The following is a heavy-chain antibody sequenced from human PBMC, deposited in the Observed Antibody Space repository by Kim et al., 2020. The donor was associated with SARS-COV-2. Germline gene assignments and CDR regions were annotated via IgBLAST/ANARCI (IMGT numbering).Heavy chain of an antibody. Sequence: GGSLRLSCAASGFTFSTYDMFWIRQATGKGLEWVSTIGAADDTYYADSVKGRFTISRENAMSSVFLPMNSLRAGDTAVYYCARDREGAFDYWGQGTLVTV. V-gene: IGHV3-13*01. J-gene: IGHJ4*02. CDR1: GFTFSTYD. CDR2: IGAADDT. CDR3: ARDREGAFDY.